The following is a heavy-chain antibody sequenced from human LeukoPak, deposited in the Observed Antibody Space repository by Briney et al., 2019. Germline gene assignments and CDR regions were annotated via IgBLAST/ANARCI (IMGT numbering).Heavy chain of an antibody. CDR1: GFTFSSYA. V-gene: IGHV3-23*01. Sequence: GGSLRLSCTASGFTFSSYAMSWVRQAPGKGLEWVSAISGSGGSTYYADSVQGRFTISRDNSKNTLYLQMNSLRAEDTAVYYCAKDYRYAIAAAGRQYNWFDSWGQGTLVTVSS. J-gene: IGHJ5*01. CDR3: AKDYRYAIAAAGRQYNWFDS. D-gene: IGHD6-13*01. CDR2: ISGSGGST.